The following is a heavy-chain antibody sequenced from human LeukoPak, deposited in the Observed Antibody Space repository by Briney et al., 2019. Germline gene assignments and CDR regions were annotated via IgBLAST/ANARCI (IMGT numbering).Heavy chain of an antibody. J-gene: IGHJ4*02. CDR2: IIPIFGTA. V-gene: IGHV1-69*13. CDR3: ARFSSSTSPLGY. D-gene: IGHD2-2*01. Sequence: SVKVSCKASGYTFTGYYMHWVRQAPGQGLEWMGGIIPIFGTANYAQKFQGRVTITADESTSTAYMELSSLRSEDTAVYYCARFSSSTSPLGYWGQGTLVTVSS. CDR1: GYTFTGYY.